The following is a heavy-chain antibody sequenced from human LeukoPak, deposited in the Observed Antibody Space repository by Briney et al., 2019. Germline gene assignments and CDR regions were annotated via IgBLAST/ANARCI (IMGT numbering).Heavy chain of an antibody. CDR3: AAQVEMAKISPFDY. CDR1: GGTFSSYA. Sequence: SVKVSCKASGGTFSSYAMSWVRQARGQGLECRGGIIPICGTANCAQMFEGRVTITKDHSTSTAYIEQSSLRSEDTAVYYCAAQVEMAKISPFDYWGQGTLVTVSS. V-gene: IGHV1-69*05. D-gene: IGHD5-24*01. J-gene: IGHJ4*02. CDR2: IIPICGTA.